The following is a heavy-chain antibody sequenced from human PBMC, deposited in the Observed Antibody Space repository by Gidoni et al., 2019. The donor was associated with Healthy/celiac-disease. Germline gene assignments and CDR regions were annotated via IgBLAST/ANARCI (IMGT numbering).Heavy chain of an antibody. J-gene: IGHJ3*02. CDR1: GGSISSSSYY. V-gene: IGHV4-39*01. Sequence: QLQLQESGPGLVKPSETLSLTCTVSGGSISSSSYYWGWIRQPPGKGLEWIGSIYYSGSTYYNPSLKSRVTISVDTSKNQFSLKLSSVTAADTAVYYCASPSMTTVTTRGRGAFDIWGQGTMVTVSS. D-gene: IGHD4-17*01. CDR3: ASPSMTTVTTRGRGAFDI. CDR2: IYYSGST.